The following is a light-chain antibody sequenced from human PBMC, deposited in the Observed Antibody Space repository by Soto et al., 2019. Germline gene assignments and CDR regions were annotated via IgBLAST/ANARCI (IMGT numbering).Light chain of an antibody. J-gene: IGKJ4*01. CDR3: QKYNSAPLN. Sequence: DSQMTHSPPSLSASVLYTVTITCRASLSISNYLAWYQQKPGKLPNLLIYAASTLQAGVPSRFSGSGSGTVFTLTISSLQPEDVAAYYCQKYNSAPLNFGGGTKVDIK. V-gene: IGKV1-27*01. CDR1: LSISNY. CDR2: AAS.